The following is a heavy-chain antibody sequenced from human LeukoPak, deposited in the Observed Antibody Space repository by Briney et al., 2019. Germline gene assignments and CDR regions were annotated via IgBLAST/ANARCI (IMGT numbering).Heavy chain of an antibody. CDR3: AREYSSSWDDAFDI. D-gene: IGHD6-13*01. Sequence: GRSLRLSCAASGFTFSSYAMHWVRQASGKGLEWVAVISYDGSNKYYADSVKGRFTISRDNSKNTLYLQMNSLRAEDTAVYYCAREYSSSWDDAFDIWGQGTMVTVSS. V-gene: IGHV3-30-3*01. J-gene: IGHJ3*02. CDR1: GFTFSSYA. CDR2: ISYDGSNK.